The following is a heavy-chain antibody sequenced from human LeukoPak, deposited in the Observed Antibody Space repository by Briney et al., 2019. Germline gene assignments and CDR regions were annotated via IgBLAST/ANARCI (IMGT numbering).Heavy chain of an antibody. Sequence: GGSLRLPCAASGFTFSSYAMSWVRQAPGKRLEWVSAISGSGGSTYYADSVKGRFTISRDNSKNTLYLQMNSLRAEDTAVYYCAKGVTIFGVVIISYYYYMDVWGKGTTVTVSS. CDR3: AKGVTIFGVVIISYYYYMDV. CDR2: ISGSGGST. V-gene: IGHV3-23*01. CDR1: GFTFSSYA. D-gene: IGHD3-3*01. J-gene: IGHJ6*03.